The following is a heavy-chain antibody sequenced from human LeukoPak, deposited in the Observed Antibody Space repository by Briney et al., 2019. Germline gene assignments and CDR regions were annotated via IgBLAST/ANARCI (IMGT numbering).Heavy chain of an antibody. D-gene: IGHD2-15*01. CDR3: ARLPVSYCSGGSCYSVTIDY. CDR2: IYYSGST. J-gene: IGHJ4*02. CDR1: GGSISSGGYH. Sequence: SETLSLTCTVSGGSISSGGYHWSWIRQHPEKGLEWIGYIYYSGSTYYNPSLKSRVTISVDTSKNQFSLKLSSVTAADTAVYYCARLPVSYCSGGSCYSVTIDYWGQGTLVTVSS. V-gene: IGHV4-31*03.